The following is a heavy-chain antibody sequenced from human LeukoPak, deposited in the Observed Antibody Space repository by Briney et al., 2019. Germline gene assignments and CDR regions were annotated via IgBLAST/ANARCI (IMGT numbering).Heavy chain of an antibody. D-gene: IGHD3-22*01. Sequence: ASVKVSCKASGGTFSSYAISWVRQAPGHGLEWMGRIIPKLEISNYAQKFQGRVTITADKSTTTAYMELSSLRSEDTALYYCASPGQYYDISGYYRWGALDIWGQGTMVTGSS. J-gene: IGHJ3*02. CDR3: ASPGQYYDISGYYRWGALDI. CDR2: IIPKLEIS. CDR1: GGTFSSYA. V-gene: IGHV1-69*04.